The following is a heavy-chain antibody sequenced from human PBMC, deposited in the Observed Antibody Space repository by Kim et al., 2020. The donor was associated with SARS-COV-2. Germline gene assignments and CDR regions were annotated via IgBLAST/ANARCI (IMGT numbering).Heavy chain of an antibody. CDR2: LSVYNGDT. V-gene: IGHV1-18*01. D-gene: IGHD3-10*01. J-gene: IGHJ4*02. Sequence: SVKVSCKASGYDFTSYGVSWVRQAPGQGLEWMGWLSVYNGDTDYAQSFQGRVTMTTDTSTGTAYMELRSLRSDDTAVYYCARDHHHYALGRRTSDLQYWGQGTLVTVSS. CDR3: ARDHHHYALGRRTSDLQY. CDR1: GYDFTSYG.